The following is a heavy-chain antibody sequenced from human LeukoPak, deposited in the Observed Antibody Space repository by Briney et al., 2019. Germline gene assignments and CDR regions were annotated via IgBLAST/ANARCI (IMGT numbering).Heavy chain of an antibody. J-gene: IGHJ3*02. D-gene: IGHD3-22*01. Sequence: GGSLRLSCAASGFTFSSYGMHWVRQAPGKGLEWVAVIWYDGSNKYYADSVKGRFTISRDNSKNTLYLQMNSLRAEDTAVYYCAASITMIVVAEPGGAFDIWGQGTMVTVSS. CDR1: GFTFSSYG. CDR2: IWYDGSNK. CDR3: AASITMIVVAEPGGAFDI. V-gene: IGHV3-33*01.